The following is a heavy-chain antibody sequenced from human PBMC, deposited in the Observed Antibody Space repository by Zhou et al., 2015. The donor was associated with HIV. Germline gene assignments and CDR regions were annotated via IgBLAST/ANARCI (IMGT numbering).Heavy chain of an antibody. CDR1: GFIFSDYY. J-gene: IGHJ2*01. CDR2: ISSSGSTI. D-gene: IGHD3-22*01. CDR3: ARDLGNYDTSGYYHVWYFDL. V-gene: IGHV3-11*04. Sequence: VQLVESGGGLVKPGGSLRLSCAASGFIFSDYYMNWIRQAPGKGLEWVSYISSSGSTIYYADSVKGRFTISRDNAKNSLYLQMKSLRDEDTAVYYCARDLGNYDTSGYYHVWYFDLWGLAPWSLSPQ.